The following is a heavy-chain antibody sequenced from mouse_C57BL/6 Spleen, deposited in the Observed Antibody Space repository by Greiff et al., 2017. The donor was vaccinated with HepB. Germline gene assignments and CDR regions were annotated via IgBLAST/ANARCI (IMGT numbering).Heavy chain of an antibody. CDR3: ARGDYGSFDY. D-gene: IGHD1-1*01. Sequence: VQLQQSGPELVKPGASVKISCKASGYSFTGYYMNWVKQSPEKSLEWIGEINPSTGGTTYNQKFKAKATLTVDKSSSTAYMQLKSLTSEDSAVYYCARGDYGSFDYWGQGTTLTVSS. CDR1: GYSFTGYY. J-gene: IGHJ2*01. CDR2: INPSTGGT. V-gene: IGHV1-42*01.